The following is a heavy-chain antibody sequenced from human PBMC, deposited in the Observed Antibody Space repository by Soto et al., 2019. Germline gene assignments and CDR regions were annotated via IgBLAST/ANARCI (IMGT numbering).Heavy chain of an antibody. V-gene: IGHV4-4*07. CDR3: ARGQRFSDWFDP. CDR1: GGTISGYY. J-gene: IGHJ5*02. D-gene: IGHD3-3*01. CDR2: IYSSGNT. Sequence: LSLTCSVSGGTISGYYWTWIRQPAGKGLEWIGCIYSSGNTKYNPSLQSRVTMSLDTSNNQFSLRLTSVTAADTAVYYCARGQRFSDWFDPWGQGTLVTVSS.